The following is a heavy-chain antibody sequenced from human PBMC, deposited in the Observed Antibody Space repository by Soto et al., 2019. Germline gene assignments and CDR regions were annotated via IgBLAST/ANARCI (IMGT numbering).Heavy chain of an antibody. V-gene: IGHV1-18*01. CDR3: ARVQSITIFGVVITDAFDI. CDR1: GYTFTSYG. CDR2: ISAYNGNT. Sequence: ASVKVSCKASGYTFTSYGISWVRQAPGQGLEWMGWISAYNGNTNYAQKLQGRVTMTTDTSTSTAYVELRSLRSDDTAVYYCARVQSITIFGVVITDAFDIWGQGTMVTVSS. J-gene: IGHJ3*02. D-gene: IGHD3-3*01.